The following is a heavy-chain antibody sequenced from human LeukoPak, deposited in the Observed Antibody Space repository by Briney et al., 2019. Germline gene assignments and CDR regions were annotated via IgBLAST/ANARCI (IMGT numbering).Heavy chain of an antibody. V-gene: IGHV3-23*01. CDR2: IAGGGGRT. CDR3: AKHSGNYYFDC. Sequence: GGSLRLSCAASGFTFSSYAMTWVRQAPGKGLEWVSAIAGGGGRTYYADSVKGRFSISRDNSKNTLYLQMNSLRAEDTAVYYCAKHSGNYYFDCWGQGTLVTVSS. CDR1: GFTFSSYA. J-gene: IGHJ4*02. D-gene: IGHD1-26*01.